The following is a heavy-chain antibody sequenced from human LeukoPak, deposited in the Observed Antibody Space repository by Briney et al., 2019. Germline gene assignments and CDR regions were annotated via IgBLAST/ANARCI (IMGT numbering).Heavy chain of an antibody. Sequence: ASVKVSCKASGYTFTCYYMHWVRQAPGQGLEWMGWINPNSGGTNYAQKFQGRVTMTRDTSISTAYMELSRLRSDGTAVYYCARDHIVVVPAANYYYYYGMDVWGQGTTVTVSS. CDR2: INPNSGGT. CDR1: GYTFTCYY. V-gene: IGHV1-2*02. D-gene: IGHD2-2*01. CDR3: ARDHIVVVPAANYYYYYGMDV. J-gene: IGHJ6*02.